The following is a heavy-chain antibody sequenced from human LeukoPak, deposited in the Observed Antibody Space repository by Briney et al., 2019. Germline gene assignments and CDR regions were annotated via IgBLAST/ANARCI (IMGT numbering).Heavy chain of an antibody. V-gene: IGHV3-30-3*01. Sequence: GGSLRLSCAASGFTFSSYAMHWVRQAPGKGLEWVAVISYDGSNKYYADSVKGRFTISRDNSKNTLYLQMNSLRAEDTAVYYCARERGIQPPMGYWGQGTLVTVSS. CDR2: ISYDGSNK. J-gene: IGHJ4*02. CDR3: ARERGIQPPMGY. CDR1: GFTFSSYA. D-gene: IGHD5-18*01.